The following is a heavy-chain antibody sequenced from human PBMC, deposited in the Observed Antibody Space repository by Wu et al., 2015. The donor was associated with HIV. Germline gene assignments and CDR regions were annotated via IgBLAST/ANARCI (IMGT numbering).Heavy chain of an antibody. D-gene: IGHD6-19*01. CDR3: AREEVAVAGTTTFDY. J-gene: IGHJ4*02. CDR1: GDTFSNYN. CDR2: VIPIFGTA. V-gene: IGHV1-69*12. Sequence: QVQLVQSGAEVKKPGSSMKVSCKASGDTFSNYNINWVRHVPGQGLEWMGGVIPIFGTANYAQKFQGRVTITADESTSTAYMELSSLRSEDTAVYYCAREEVAVAGTTTFDYWGQGTLVTVSS.